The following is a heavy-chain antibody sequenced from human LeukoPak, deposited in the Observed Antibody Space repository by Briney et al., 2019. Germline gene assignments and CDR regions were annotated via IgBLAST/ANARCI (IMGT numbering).Heavy chain of an antibody. D-gene: IGHD4-17*01. CDR2: ISSSSSYI. Sequence: AGGSLRFSGSASGFTFSGYSMNWVRHGPGKGLEGVSSISSSSSYIYYADSVKVRFTIARDNAKNSLYLQMNSLRAEDTAVYYCARDTSAVTRHWYFDLWGRGTLVTVSS. CDR1: GFTFSGYS. CDR3: ARDTSAVTRHWYFDL. V-gene: IGHV3-21*01. J-gene: IGHJ2*01.